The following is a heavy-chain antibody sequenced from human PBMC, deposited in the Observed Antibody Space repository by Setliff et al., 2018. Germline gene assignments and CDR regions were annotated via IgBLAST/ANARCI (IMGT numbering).Heavy chain of an antibody. V-gene: IGHV1-18*01. Sequence: ASVKVSCKASGYTLINYGISWVRQAPGQGLEWMGWIGAYTGNTNYAQKFQGRVTMTTDTSTSTAYMELRSLRSDDTAVYYCSRLVRYRTTTTCQSVPGAEVWGQGTLVTVSS. J-gene: IGHJ4*02. CDR2: IGAYTGNT. CDR3: SRLVRYRTTTTCQSVPGAEV. CDR1: GYTLINYG. D-gene: IGHD2-8*01.